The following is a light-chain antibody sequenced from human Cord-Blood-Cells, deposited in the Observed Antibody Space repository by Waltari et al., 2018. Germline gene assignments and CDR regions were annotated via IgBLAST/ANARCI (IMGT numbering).Light chain of an antibody. CDR3: CSYAGSSRV. CDR2: EGS. CDR1: SSDVGSYNL. J-gene: IGLJ1*01. Sequence: QSALTQPASVSGSPGQSITISCTGTSSDVGSYNLVSWYQQHPGQAPKLMIYEGSKRPSGVSNRFSGSKSGNTASLTISGLQAEDEADYYCCSYAGSSRVFGTGTKVTVL. V-gene: IGLV2-23*01.